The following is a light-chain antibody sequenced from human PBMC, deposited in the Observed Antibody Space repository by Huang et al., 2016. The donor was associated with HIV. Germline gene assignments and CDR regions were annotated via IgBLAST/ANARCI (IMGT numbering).Light chain of an antibody. Sequence: EIVMTQSPVTLSVSPGERATLACKAIQSVSNNLAWYQQKPGQAPRLLIYGASTRATGIPARFSGSGSGTEFTLTINSLESGDFAVYYCQQYNNWPPWTFGQGTKVEIK. J-gene: IGKJ1*01. V-gene: IGKV3-15*01. CDR1: QSVSNN. CDR2: GAS. CDR3: QQYNNWPPWT.